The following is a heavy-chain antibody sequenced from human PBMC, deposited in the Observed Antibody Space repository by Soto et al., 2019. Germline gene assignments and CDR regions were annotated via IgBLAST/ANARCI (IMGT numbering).Heavy chain of an antibody. Sequence: SETLSLTCTVSGGPISSYYWSWIRQPPGKGLEWIGYIYYSGSTNYNPSLKSRVTISVDTSKNQFSLKLSSVTAADTAVYYCARDRGITMVRGAQYYYYGMDVWGQGTTVTVSS. CDR1: GGPISSYY. J-gene: IGHJ6*02. D-gene: IGHD3-10*01. CDR2: IYYSGST. V-gene: IGHV4-59*01. CDR3: ARDRGITMVRGAQYYYYGMDV.